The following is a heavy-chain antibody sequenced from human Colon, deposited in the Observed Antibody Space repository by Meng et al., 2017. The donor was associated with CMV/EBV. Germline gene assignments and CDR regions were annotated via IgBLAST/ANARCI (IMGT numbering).Heavy chain of an antibody. CDR3: ARGSSSTMFGDYYYGMDV. J-gene: IGHJ6*02. Sequence: SVKVSCKGSNYTFTNYGIAWVRQAPGQGLEWMGWISAYNGKTKYEEKLQDRVTMTTDTSTSTAYMELRTLRSDDTAVYYCARGSSSTMFGDYYYGMDVWGQGTTVTVSS. CDR2: ISAYNGKT. CDR1: NYTFTNYG. V-gene: IGHV1-18*01. D-gene: IGHD3-3*01.